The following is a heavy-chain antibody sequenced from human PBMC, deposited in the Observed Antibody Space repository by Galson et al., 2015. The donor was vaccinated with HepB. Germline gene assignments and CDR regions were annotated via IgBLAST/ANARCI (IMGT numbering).Heavy chain of an antibody. CDR2: VEQDGYEK. J-gene: IGHJ6*03. D-gene: IGHD3-22*01. V-gene: IGHV3-7*01. CDR1: GFAFSSYW. Sequence: SLRLSCAASGFAFSSYWMTWVRQAPGKGLEWVANVEQDGYEKYYLDSVKGRFTISRDNAKKSLYLEMDSLRAEDTAVYYCARDQRYFDSSDYYYYYMDVWGKGTTVTVSS. CDR3: ARDQRYFDSSDYYYYYMDV.